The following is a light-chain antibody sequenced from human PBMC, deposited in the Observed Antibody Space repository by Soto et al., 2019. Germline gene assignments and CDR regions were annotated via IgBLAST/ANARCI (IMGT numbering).Light chain of an antibody. CDR2: GSS. CDR1: ETVSTN. V-gene: IGKV3-15*01. J-gene: IGKJ5*01. CDR3: QQYSNWPPAIT. Sequence: EIVLTHSPATLPVSPGERATLSCRATETVSTNLAWFQRKAGQPPRLLIYGSSTRATGVPDRFSGSGSGTEFALIISSLQSEDVAVYYCQQYSNWPPAITFGQGTRLE.